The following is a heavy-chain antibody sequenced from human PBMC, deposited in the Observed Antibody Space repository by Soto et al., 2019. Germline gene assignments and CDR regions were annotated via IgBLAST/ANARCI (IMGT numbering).Heavy chain of an antibody. CDR3: AKSRYYYDSSDYCAFDY. CDR2: ISASGGTT. Sequence: PGGSLRLSCAASGFTFRNYAMTWVRQAPGKGLEWVSGISASGGTTYYADSVKGRFTISRDTSKNTLYLQVNNLRAEDSAVYYCAKSRYYYDSSDYCAFDYWGQGTLVTVSS. V-gene: IGHV3-23*01. CDR1: GFTFRNYA. J-gene: IGHJ4*02. D-gene: IGHD3-22*01.